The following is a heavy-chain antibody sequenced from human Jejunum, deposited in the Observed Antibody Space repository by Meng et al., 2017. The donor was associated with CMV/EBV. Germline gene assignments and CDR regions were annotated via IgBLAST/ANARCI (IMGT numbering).Heavy chain of an antibody. Sequence: GGSISSSSFYWGWIRESPGKGLEWIGTIYHSGKTYYNPSLKSRLTLLLDMSRNQFSLKLSSVTAADTAVYHCARVDPAMEGYSVQYWGQGTLVTVSS. D-gene: IGHD2-15*01. CDR1: GGSISSSSFY. CDR3: ARVDPAMEGYSVQY. CDR2: IYHSGKT. J-gene: IGHJ4*02. V-gene: IGHV4-39*07.